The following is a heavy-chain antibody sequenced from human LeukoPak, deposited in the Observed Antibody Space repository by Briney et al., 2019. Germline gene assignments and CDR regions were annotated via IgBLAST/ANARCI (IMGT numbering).Heavy chain of an antibody. CDR2: INQRRNT. Sequence: SETLSLTCVVYGESFSGYSWSWIRQPPGKGLEWIGEINQRRNTNYNPSLKSRVTISIDTSKNQFSLKVSSVTAAGTAVYYCARRPAVAGTRFDYWGQGTLVTVSS. CDR1: GESFSGYS. D-gene: IGHD6-19*01. V-gene: IGHV4-34*01. J-gene: IGHJ4*02. CDR3: ARRPAVAGTRFDY.